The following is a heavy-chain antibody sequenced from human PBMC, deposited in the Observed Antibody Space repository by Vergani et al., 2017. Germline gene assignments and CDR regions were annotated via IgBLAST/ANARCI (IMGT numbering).Heavy chain of an antibody. CDR1: GGSISSYY. J-gene: IGHJ3*02. CDR3: ARAVGYDDIVTGEYNYAFDI. Sequence: QVQLQESGPGLVKPSETLSLTCTVSGGSISSYYWSWIRQPPGKGLEWIGYIYYSGSTNYNPSLKSRVTISVDTSKNQFSLKLSSVTAADTAVYYCARAVGYDDIVTGEYNYAFDIWGQGTMVTVSS. D-gene: IGHD3-9*01. CDR2: IYYSGST. V-gene: IGHV4-59*01.